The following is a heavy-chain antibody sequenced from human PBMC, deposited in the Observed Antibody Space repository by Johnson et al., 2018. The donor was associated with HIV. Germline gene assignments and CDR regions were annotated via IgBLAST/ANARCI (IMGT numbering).Heavy chain of an antibody. CDR3: AKSSIAVQDAFDI. V-gene: IGHV3-53*01. CDR2: IYICGSP. Sequence: VQLVESGGGLIQPGGSLRLSCAASGFTVSSNYMSWVRQAPGQGLESVSVIYICGSPYYSDSVTGRFTISSDNSNNTLHLQMNSLRAEDTAVYFCAKSSIAVQDAFDIWGQGTMVTVSS. CDR1: GFTVSSNY. D-gene: IGHD6-19*01. J-gene: IGHJ3*02.